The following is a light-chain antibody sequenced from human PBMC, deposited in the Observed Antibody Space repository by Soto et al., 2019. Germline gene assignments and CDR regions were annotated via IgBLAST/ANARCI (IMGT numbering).Light chain of an antibody. CDR3: QQVNTYPLT. Sequence: DIQMTQSPSSLFTSXGYSVTIPXXASQGISNSLAWYQQNPGKAPKLLIYTASTLQSGVPSRFSGSGSGTDFTLTISSLQPEDFATYYCQQVNTYPLTFGGGTKVDTK. V-gene: IGKV1-9*01. CDR2: TAS. CDR1: QGISNS. J-gene: IGKJ4*01.